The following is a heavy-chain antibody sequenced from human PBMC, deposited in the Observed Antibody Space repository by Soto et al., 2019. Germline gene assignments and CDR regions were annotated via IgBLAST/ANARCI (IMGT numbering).Heavy chain of an antibody. D-gene: IGHD6-6*01. V-gene: IGHV3-73*01. Sequence: LRLSCAASGFTFSGSAIHWVRQASGKGLEWVARIRTKSNGYATTYAASVKGRFTISRDDSKNMAYLQMNGLKTEDTAMYYCSRVEYVTSSPIGWGQGTLVTVSS. CDR2: IRTKSNGYAT. CDR1: GFTFSGSA. CDR3: SRVEYVTSSPIG. J-gene: IGHJ4*02.